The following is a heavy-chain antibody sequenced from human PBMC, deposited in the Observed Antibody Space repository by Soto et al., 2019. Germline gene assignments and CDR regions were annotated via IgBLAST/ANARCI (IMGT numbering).Heavy chain of an antibody. Sequence: ESGPTLVNPTQTLTLTCTFSGFSLSTSGVGVGWIRQPPGKALEWLALIYWDDDKRYSPSLKSRLTITKDTSKNQVVLTMTNMDPVDTATYYCAHLLHFYSSSSNWFDPWGQGTLVTVSS. D-gene: IGHD6-6*01. J-gene: IGHJ5*02. V-gene: IGHV2-5*02. CDR1: GFSLSTSGVG. CDR2: IYWDDDK. CDR3: AHLLHFYSSSSNWFDP.